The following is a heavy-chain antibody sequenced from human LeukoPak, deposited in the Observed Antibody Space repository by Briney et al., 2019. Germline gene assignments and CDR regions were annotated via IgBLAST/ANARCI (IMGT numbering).Heavy chain of an antibody. CDR3: ARVIERQWLIPSYYYYGMDV. CDR2: ISSSSSYI. V-gene: IGHV3-21*01. J-gene: IGHJ6*02. D-gene: IGHD6-19*01. Sequence: GGSLRLSCAASGFTFSSYSMNWVRQAPGKGLEWVSSISSSSSYIYYADSVKGRFTISRDNAKNSLYLQMNSLRAEDTAVYYYARVIERQWLIPSYYYYGMDVWGQGTTVTVSS. CDR1: GFTFSSYS.